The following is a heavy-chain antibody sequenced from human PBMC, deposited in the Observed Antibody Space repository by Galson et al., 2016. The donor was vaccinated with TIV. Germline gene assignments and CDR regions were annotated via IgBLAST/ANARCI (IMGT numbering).Heavy chain of an antibody. D-gene: IGHD5-18*01. CDR1: EFTFSNYA. CDR2: ISGSGGST. CDR3: AKPIHPSGYSYGFDH. Sequence: SLRLSCAASEFTFSNYAMNWVRQAPGKGLEWVSAISGSGGSTYYADSVKGRFTISRDNSKNTLYLQMNSLRAEDTAVEYCAKPIHPSGYSYGFDHWGQGTLVTVSS. V-gene: IGHV3-23*01. J-gene: IGHJ4*02.